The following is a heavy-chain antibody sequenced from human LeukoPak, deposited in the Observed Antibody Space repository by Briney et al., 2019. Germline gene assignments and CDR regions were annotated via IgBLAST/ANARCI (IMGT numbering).Heavy chain of an antibody. J-gene: IGHJ4*02. CDR2: ISHTFGSA. CDR3: ASRLMVEMSTYFDY. V-gene: IGHV1-69*13. Sequence: SVKVSCKASGGTFSTYAISWVRQAPGQGLEWMGGISHTFGSANYAQKFQGRVTITADESTTTAYMELSSLRSEDTAMYYCASRLMVEMSTYFDYWGQGTLVTVSS. CDR1: GGTFSTYA. D-gene: IGHD5-24*01.